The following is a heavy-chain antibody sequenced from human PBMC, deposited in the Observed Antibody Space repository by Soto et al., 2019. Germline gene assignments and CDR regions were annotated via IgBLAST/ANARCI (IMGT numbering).Heavy chain of an antibody. CDR1: GYTFTGYY. V-gene: IGHV1-2*02. J-gene: IGHJ4*02. D-gene: IGHD6-6*01. Sequence: QVQLVQSGAEVKKPGASVKVSCKASGYTFTGYYMHWVRQAPGQGPEWMGWINPNSGGTTYAQKCKGRVTVTRDTSISTAYMELSSLRSDDTAVYYCARGGSSSLDYWGQGTLVTVSS. CDR2: INPNSGGT. CDR3: ARGGSSSLDY.